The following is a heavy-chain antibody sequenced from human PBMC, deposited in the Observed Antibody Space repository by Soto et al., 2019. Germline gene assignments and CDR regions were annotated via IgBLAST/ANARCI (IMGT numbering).Heavy chain of an antibody. CDR3: ARDRGSDDPIDY. Sequence: QVQLVESGGGVVQPGRSLTLSCAASGFTFSSYGMHWVRQAPGKGLEWVAVIWHDGMNTYYADSVRGRFTISRDNSKNTLYLQMNSLRAEDTAVYYCARDRGSDDPIDYWGQGTLVTVSS. J-gene: IGHJ4*02. D-gene: IGHD3-10*01. CDR2: IWHDGMNT. CDR1: GFTFSSYG. V-gene: IGHV3-33*01.